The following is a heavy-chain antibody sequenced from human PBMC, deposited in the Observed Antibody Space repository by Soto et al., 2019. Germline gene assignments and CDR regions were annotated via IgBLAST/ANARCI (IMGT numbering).Heavy chain of an antibody. J-gene: IGHJ2*01. D-gene: IGHD4-4*01. Sequence: QVQLVESGGGVVQPGRSLRLSCAASGFTFSSYAMHWVRQAPGKGLEWVAVISYDGSNKYYADSVKGRFTISRDNSKNTLYLQMNSLRAEDTAVYYCARPLWRDDYNGGYFDLWGRGTMVTVSS. CDR2: ISYDGSNK. CDR3: ARPLWRDDYNGGYFDL. CDR1: GFTFSSYA. V-gene: IGHV3-30-3*01.